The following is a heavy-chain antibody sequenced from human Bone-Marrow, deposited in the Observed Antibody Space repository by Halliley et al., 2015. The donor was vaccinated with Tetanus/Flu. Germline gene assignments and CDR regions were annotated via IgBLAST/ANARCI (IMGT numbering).Heavy chain of an antibody. D-gene: IGHD3-22*01. CDR1: RVSIRSGGYY. J-gene: IGHJ4*02. CDR3: ARTYYDSSGYSLNYFDH. Sequence: TLSLTCAVSRVSIRSGGYYWSWIRQPPGKGLEWIGYIYYSGSTYYNPSLKSRVTISVDTSKNQFSLKLSSVTAADTAVYYCARTYYDSSGYSLNYFDHWGQGTLVTVSS. CDR2: IYYSGST. V-gene: IGHV4-30-4*01.